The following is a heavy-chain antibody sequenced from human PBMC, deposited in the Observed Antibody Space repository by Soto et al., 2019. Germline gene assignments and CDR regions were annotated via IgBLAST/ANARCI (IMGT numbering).Heavy chain of an antibody. J-gene: IGHJ4*02. CDR1: GFTFSSYS. Sequence: PGGSLRLSCAASGFTFSSYSMNWVRQAPGKGLEWVSYISSGSSTIYYPDSVKGRFTVSRDNAKNSLFLQMNSLRDEDTAVYYCARGSIAVIRSPFDYWGQGTLVTVSS. CDR3: ARGSIAVIRSPFDY. CDR2: ISSGSSTI. V-gene: IGHV3-48*02. D-gene: IGHD2-21*01.